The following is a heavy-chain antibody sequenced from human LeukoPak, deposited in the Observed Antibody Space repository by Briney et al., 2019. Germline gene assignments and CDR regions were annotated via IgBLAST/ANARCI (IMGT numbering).Heavy chain of an antibody. Sequence: SETLSLTCTVSGGSINAYYWSWIRQTPGKGLEWIGHTYYSGNTNYNPSLKSRVSISIHTSKNQFSLKLSSVTAADTAVYYCAREVTASCSSTSCYLNWFDPWGQGTLVTVSS. CDR2: TYYSGNT. D-gene: IGHD2-2*01. V-gene: IGHV4-59*12. CDR3: AREVTASCSSTSCYLNWFDP. CDR1: GGSINAYY. J-gene: IGHJ5*02.